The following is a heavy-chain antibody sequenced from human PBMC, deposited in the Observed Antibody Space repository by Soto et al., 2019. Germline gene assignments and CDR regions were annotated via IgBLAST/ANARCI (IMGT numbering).Heavy chain of an antibody. CDR2: INAGNGKT. J-gene: IGHJ6*02. V-gene: IGHV1-3*01. CDR1: GYTFSNYA. CDR3: ANNGDYYSYGMDV. D-gene: IGHD4-17*01. Sequence: GASVKVYCKASGYTFSNYATHWVRQAPGQRLEWMGWINAGNGKTKYSQNFQGRVTITRDTSASTAYMELSSLRSEDTAVYYCANNGDYYSYGMDVWGQGTTVTVSS.